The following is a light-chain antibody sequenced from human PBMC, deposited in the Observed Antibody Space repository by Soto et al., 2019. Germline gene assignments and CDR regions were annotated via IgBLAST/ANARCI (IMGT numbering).Light chain of an antibody. J-gene: IGLJ1*01. CDR1: PSDVCAYNY. V-gene: IGLV2-14*01. CDR3: SSFTSRFTFV. CDR2: EVT. Sequence: QSVLTQPASVSGSPVQSSAVSFTGTPSDVCAYNYVSWYQQHPGKPPKLMISEVTNRPSGVSDRFSGSKSGNTASLTISGXQAEDEADYYCSSFTSRFTFVFGTGTKVTVL.